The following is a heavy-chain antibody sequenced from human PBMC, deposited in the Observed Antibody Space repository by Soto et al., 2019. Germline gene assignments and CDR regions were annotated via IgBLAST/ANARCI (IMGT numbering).Heavy chain of an antibody. CDR2: TSHTGTT. J-gene: IGHJ4*02. CDR1: GVSISSDY. V-gene: IGHV4-59*12. Sequence: PSETLSLTCTVSGVSISSDYWTWIRQSPGKGLEWIAYTSHTGTTDYNPSLKSRVTISLDTSKNQFSLKLSSVTAADTAVYYCARGSYYYDSSGYYHYWGQGTLVTVSS. D-gene: IGHD3-22*01. CDR3: ARGSYYYDSSGYYHY.